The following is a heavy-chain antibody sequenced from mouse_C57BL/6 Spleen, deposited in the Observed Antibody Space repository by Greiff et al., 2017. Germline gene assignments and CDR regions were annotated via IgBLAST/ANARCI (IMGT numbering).Heavy chain of an antibody. CDR1: GFTFSDYG. Sequence: EVKLMESGGGLVKPGGSLKLSCAASGFTFSDYGMHWVRQAPEKGLEWVAYISSGSSTIYYADTVKGRFTISRDNAKNTLFLQMTSLRSEDTAMYYCARQDYYGSSYPHFDYWGQGTTLTVSS. J-gene: IGHJ2*01. V-gene: IGHV5-17*01. CDR3: ARQDYYGSSYPHFDY. D-gene: IGHD1-1*01. CDR2: ISSGSSTI.